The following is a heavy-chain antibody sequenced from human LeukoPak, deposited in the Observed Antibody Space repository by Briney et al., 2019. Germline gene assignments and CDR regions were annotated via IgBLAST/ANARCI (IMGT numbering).Heavy chain of an antibody. CDR3: ARTPSNSRGFDY. CDR1: GYRFTNYC. Sequence: GESLKISFKGSGYRFTNYCIAWVRPMPGKSLEVMGIIYPSDSYTRYSPSFQGQITISADKSLSTAYLEWSRLKASDTAMYYCARTPSNSRGFDYWGQGALVTVSS. J-gene: IGHJ4*02. CDR2: IYPSDSYT. V-gene: IGHV5-51*01. D-gene: IGHD6-13*01.